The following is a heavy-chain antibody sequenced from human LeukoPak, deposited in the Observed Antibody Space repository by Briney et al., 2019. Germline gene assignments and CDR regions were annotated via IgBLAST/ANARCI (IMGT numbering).Heavy chain of an antibody. Sequence: GGSLRLSCAASGFTFDDYAMHWVRQAPGKGLEWVSGISWNSGSIGYADSVKGRFTISRDNAKNSLYLQMNSLRAEDTALYYCARGHYGSGVGVSWFDPWGQGTLVTVSS. J-gene: IGHJ5*02. D-gene: IGHD3-10*01. CDR1: GFTFDDYA. CDR3: ARGHYGSGVGVSWFDP. CDR2: ISWNSGSI. V-gene: IGHV3-9*01.